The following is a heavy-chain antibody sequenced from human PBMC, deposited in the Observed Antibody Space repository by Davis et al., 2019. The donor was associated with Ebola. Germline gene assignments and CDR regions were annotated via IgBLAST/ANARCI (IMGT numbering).Heavy chain of an antibody. J-gene: IGHJ4*02. CDR3: ARHAAGSGWGAEIDS. Sequence: GSLRLSCTVSGGPISGYYWSWIRQPPGKGLEWMGYIYYSGATNHIPSLKSRVTMSVDVPRKQVSLTLSSVTAADTAVYYCARHAAGSGWGAEIDSWGQGILVTVSS. D-gene: IGHD6-19*01. CDR1: GGPISGYY. CDR2: IYYSGAT. V-gene: IGHV4-59*08.